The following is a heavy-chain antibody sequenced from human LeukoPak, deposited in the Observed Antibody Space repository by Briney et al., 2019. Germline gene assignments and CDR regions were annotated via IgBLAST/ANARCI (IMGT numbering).Heavy chain of an antibody. D-gene: IGHD3-22*01. CDR2: INHSGST. CDR1: GGSFSGYY. CDR3: ARVSGSWGYYHGGYYYMDV. J-gene: IGHJ6*03. Sequence: PSETLSLTCAVYGGSFSGYYWSWIRQPPGKGLEWIGEINHSGSTNYNPSLKSRVTISVDTSKNQFSLKLSSVTAADTAVYYCARVSGSWGYYHGGYYYMDVWGKGTTVTISS. V-gene: IGHV4-34*01.